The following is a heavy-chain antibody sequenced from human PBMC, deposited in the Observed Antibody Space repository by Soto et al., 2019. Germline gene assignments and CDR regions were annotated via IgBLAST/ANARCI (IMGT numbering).Heavy chain of an antibody. J-gene: IGHJ4*02. CDR2: INYSGRT. CDR3: ARHFGNYGDWAFDF. CDR1: GGSISDSSHY. D-gene: IGHD4-17*01. V-gene: IGHV4-39*01. Sequence: QVLLQESGPGLVKPSETLSLTCTVSGGSISDSSHYWAWIRQPPGKGLEWIATINYSGRTYYNPSLRSRVTVSVDTSRDQFSLNFNSVTAADPAVYYCARHFGNYGDWAFDFWGQGTLVTVSS.